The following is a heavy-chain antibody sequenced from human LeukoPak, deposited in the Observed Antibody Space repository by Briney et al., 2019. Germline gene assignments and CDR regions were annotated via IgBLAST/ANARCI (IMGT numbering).Heavy chain of an antibody. J-gene: IGHJ4*02. CDR2: ATDKANSYIT. CDR1: GFTFSDYY. D-gene: IGHD6-13*01. CDR3: TRGAPAGTGRDY. V-gene: IGHV3-72*01. Sequence: PGGSLRLSCAASGFTFSDYYIDWVRQAPGKGLEWVGRATDKANSYITEYAASVRGRFTISRDDSNNSVFLQMNSLKTEDTAVYYCTRGAPAGTGRDYWGQGTLVTVSS.